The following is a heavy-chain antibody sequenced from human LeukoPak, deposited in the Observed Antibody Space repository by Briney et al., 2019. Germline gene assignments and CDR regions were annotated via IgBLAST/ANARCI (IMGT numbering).Heavy chain of an antibody. V-gene: IGHV3-21*01. CDR1: GFTFSSSS. J-gene: IGHJ4*02. Sequence: TGGSLRLSCAASGFTFSSSSMIWLRQAPGKGLEWVSSISGDGTYIYYADSVKGRFTISRDNTKNSLYLQMNNLRAEDTAVYYCARGAVVQGNYDYWGQGTLVTVSS. D-gene: IGHD3-10*01. CDR3: ARGAVVQGNYDY. CDR2: ISGDGTYI.